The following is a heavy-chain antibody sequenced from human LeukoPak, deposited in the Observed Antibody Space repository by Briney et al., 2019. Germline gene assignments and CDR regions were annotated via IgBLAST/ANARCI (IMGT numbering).Heavy chain of an antibody. CDR3: ARDSGLHDAFDI. Sequence: GGSLRLSCAASGFTFSSYGMHWVRQAPGKGLEWVAVIWYDGSNKYYADSVKGRFTISRDNSKNTLYLQMNSLRAEDTAVYYCARDSGLHDAFDIWGQGTMVTVSS. J-gene: IGHJ3*02. D-gene: IGHD4-11*01. V-gene: IGHV3-33*01. CDR1: GFTFSSYG. CDR2: IWYDGSNK.